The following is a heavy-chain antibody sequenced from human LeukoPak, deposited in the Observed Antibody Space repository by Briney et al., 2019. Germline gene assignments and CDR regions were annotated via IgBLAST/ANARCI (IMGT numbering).Heavy chain of an antibody. CDR2: IYNSGST. Sequence: SETLSLTCTVSGGSLRSYFWNWIRQPAGKGLEWIGRIYNSGSTKYNPSLKSRVTMSVYTSKNQCSLNLSSVTAADTAVYYCAREEGSSTSYYYYYMDVWGKGTTVTVSS. D-gene: IGHD2-2*01. V-gene: IGHV4-4*07. J-gene: IGHJ6*03. CDR1: GGSLRSYF. CDR3: AREEGSSTSYYYYYMDV.